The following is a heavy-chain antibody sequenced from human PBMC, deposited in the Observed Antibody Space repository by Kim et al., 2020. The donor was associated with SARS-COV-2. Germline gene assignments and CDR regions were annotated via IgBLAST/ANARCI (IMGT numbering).Heavy chain of an antibody. V-gene: IGHV3-48*02. CDR2: ISSSSSTI. CDR3: ARAPSEEVNSQRYYYYGMEG. Sequence: GGSLRLSCAASGFTFSSYSMNWVRQAPGKGLEWVSYISSSSSTIYYADSVKGRFTISRDNAKNSLYLQMNSLRDEDTAVYYCARAPSEEVNSQRYYYYGMEGWGQGTTVTVSS. J-gene: IGHJ6*02. D-gene: IGHD1-20*01. CDR1: GFTFSSYS.